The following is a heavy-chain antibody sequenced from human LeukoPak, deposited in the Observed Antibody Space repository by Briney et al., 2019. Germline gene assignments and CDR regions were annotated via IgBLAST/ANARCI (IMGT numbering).Heavy chain of an antibody. CDR2: ISYDGPNK. D-gene: IGHD1-26*01. CDR1: GFTFKNYG. J-gene: IGHJ4*02. V-gene: IGHV3-30*03. CDR3: ARDKIVGATYFDY. Sequence: GGSLRLSCVASGFTFKNYGMHWVRQAPGKGLEWVAVISYDGPNKYYADSVKGRFTISRDNSKNSLYLQMNSLRAEDTAVYYCARDKIVGATYFDYWGQGTLVTVSS.